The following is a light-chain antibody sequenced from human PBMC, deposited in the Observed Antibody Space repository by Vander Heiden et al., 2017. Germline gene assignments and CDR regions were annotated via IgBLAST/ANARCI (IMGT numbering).Light chain of an antibody. CDR2: AAS. Sequence: DIQMTQPPPSLSASVGDRVTITCRASQSISSYLNWYQQKPGKAPRLLIYAASSMQSGVPSRFSGSGSGTDFTLTISSLQPEDFAAYYCQQSYSTPPWTFGQGTKVEIK. CDR1: QSISSY. V-gene: IGKV1-39*01. J-gene: IGKJ1*01. CDR3: QQSYSTPPWT.